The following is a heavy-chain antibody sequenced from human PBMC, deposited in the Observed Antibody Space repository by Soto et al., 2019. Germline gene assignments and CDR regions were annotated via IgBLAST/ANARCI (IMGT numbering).Heavy chain of an antibody. CDR2: VIPSLGIA. CDR3: SRAVPGGAFDI. CDR1: GGTFSSYT. J-gene: IGHJ3*02. V-gene: IGHV1-69*02. Sequence: QVPLVQSGAEVKKPGSSVTVSCKASGGTFSSYTISWVRQAPGPGLEWMGRVIPSLGIANYAQKFQGRVTINTDKSTSTAYMELSSLRSEDTAVYYCSRAVPGGAFDIWGQGTMVTVSS.